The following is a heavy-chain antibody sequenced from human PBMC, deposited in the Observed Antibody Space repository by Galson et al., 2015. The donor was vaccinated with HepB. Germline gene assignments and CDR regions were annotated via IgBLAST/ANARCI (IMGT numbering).Heavy chain of an antibody. Sequence: SVKVSCKASGYTFTSYAMHWVRQAPGQRLEWMGWINAGNGNTKYSQKFQGRVTITRDTSASTAYMELSSLRSEDTAVYYCARVPRVTMVPGWYFDLWGRGTLVTVSS. V-gene: IGHV1-3*01. D-gene: IGHD3-10*01. CDR1: GYTFTSYA. CDR2: INAGNGNT. J-gene: IGHJ2*01. CDR3: ARVPRVTMVPGWYFDL.